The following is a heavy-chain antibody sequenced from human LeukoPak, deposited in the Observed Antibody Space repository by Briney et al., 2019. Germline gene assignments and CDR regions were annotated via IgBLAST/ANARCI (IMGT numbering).Heavy chain of an antibody. CDR1: GFTFSTYS. CDR3: ASRRESFDY. Sequence: PGGSLRLSCAASGFTFSTYSMDWVRQAPGKGLEWVSYISSSTSTIYYADSVKGRFTISRDNAKNSLYLQMNSLRDEDTAVYYCASRRESFDYWGQGTLVTVSS. V-gene: IGHV3-48*02. CDR2: ISSSTSTI. J-gene: IGHJ4*02.